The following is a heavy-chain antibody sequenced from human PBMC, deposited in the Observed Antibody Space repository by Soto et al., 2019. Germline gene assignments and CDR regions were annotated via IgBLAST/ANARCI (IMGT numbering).Heavy chain of an antibody. CDR1: GFTLSAYS. CDR2: ISTSSTYI. D-gene: IGHD3-16*01. V-gene: IGHV3-21*01. CDR3: ARDIMITFSDAFDI. Sequence: PGGSLRLSCAASGFTLSAYSMNWVRQTPGKGLEWVSSISTSSTYIHYADSVKGRFTISRDNAKNSLFLQMNSLTAEDTAVYYCARDIMITFSDAFDIWGQGTMVTVS. J-gene: IGHJ3*02.